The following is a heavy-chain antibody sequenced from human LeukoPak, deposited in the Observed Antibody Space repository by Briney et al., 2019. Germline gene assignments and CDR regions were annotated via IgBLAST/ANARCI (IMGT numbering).Heavy chain of an antibody. Sequence: GGSLRLSCAVSGFSFSSNGLHWIRQAPGKGLEWLSYIGSDSRTRYYADSVKGRFTISRDNAKNSLYLQMNSLRVEDTAVYYCAKDLDGSGMYGGIDSWGQGTLVTVSS. V-gene: IGHV3-48*01. D-gene: IGHD6-19*01. CDR3: AKDLDGSGMYGGIDS. J-gene: IGHJ4*02. CDR1: GFSFSSNG. CDR2: IGSDSRTR.